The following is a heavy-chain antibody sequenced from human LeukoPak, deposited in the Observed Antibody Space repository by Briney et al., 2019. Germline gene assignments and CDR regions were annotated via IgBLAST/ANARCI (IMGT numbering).Heavy chain of an antibody. D-gene: IGHD4-17*01. CDR1: GFTFSSYG. J-gene: IGHJ4*02. CDR3: AKSGTTVTTPDY. CDR2: IWYDGSNK. Sequence: GGSLRLSCAASGFTFSSYGMHWVRQAPGKGLEWVAVIWYDGSNKYYADSVKGRFNISRDNSKNTLYLQMNSLRAEDTAVYYCAKSGTTVTTPDYWGQGTLVTVSS. V-gene: IGHV3-33*06.